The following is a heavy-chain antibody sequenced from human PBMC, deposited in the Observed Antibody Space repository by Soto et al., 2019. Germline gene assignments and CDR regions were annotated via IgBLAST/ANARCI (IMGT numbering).Heavy chain of an antibody. CDR1: GYTFTSYA. V-gene: IGHV1-3*01. J-gene: IGHJ6*03. Sequence: GASVKVSCKASGYTFTSYAMHWVRQAPGQRLEWMGWINAGNGNTKYSQKFQGRVTITRDTSASTAYMELSSLRSEDTAVYYCARVVRFLEWLTSSEYYYYMDVWGKGTTVTVSS. CDR3: ARVVRFLEWLTSSEYYYYMDV. CDR2: INAGNGNT. D-gene: IGHD3-3*01.